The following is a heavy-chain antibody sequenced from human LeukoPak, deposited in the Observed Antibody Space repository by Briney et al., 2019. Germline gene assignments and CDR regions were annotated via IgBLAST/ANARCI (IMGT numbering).Heavy chain of an antibody. CDR3: ARTTTYYDILTGYHTLWYFDY. CDR2: ISGSGGST. D-gene: IGHD3-9*01. Sequence: GGSLRLSCAASGLTFSSYAMSWVRQAPGKGLEWVSAISGSGGSTYYADSVKGRFTISRDNSKNTLYLQMNSLRAEDTAVYYCARTTTYYDILTGYHTLWYFDYWGQGTLVTVSS. CDR1: GLTFSSYA. J-gene: IGHJ4*02. V-gene: IGHV3-23*01.